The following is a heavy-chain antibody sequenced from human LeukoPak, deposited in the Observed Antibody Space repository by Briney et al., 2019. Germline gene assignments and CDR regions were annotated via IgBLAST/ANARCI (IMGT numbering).Heavy chain of an antibody. CDR3: AGARGDLYYFDY. D-gene: IGHD7-27*01. Sequence: GGSLRLSCAASGFTFDDYGMSWVRQAPGKGLEWVSGINWNGGSTGYADSVKGRFTISRDNAKNSLYLQMNSLRAEDTALYHCAGARGDLYYFDYWGQGTLVTVSS. V-gene: IGHV3-20*01. J-gene: IGHJ4*02. CDR2: INWNGGST. CDR1: GFTFDDYG.